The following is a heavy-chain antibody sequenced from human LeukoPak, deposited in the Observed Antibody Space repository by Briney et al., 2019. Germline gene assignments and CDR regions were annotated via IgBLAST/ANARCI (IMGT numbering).Heavy chain of an antibody. Sequence: GGSLRLSCSASGFTFSDYDMNWVRQAPGKGLEWVSSISGLSSTTYYGESVKGRVSISRDNAKNSLYLQMNSLGAEDTATYYCGRAFPPLRTSSAGDLWGQGILVTVSS. D-gene: IGHD3-16*01. J-gene: IGHJ4*02. CDR2: ISGLSSTT. CDR1: GFTFSDYD. V-gene: IGHV3-69-1*01. CDR3: GRAFPPLRTSSAGDL.